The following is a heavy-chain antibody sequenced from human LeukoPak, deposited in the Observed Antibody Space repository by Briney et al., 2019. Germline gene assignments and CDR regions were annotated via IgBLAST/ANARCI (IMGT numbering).Heavy chain of an antibody. J-gene: IGHJ4*02. D-gene: IGHD3-22*01. CDR1: GFTFSSYS. Sequence: GGSLRLSCAASGFTFSSYSMNWVRQAPGKGLEWVSSISSSSSYIYYADSVKGRFTISRDNAKNSLYLQMNSLRAEDTAVYYCARGGPEYYYDSSGPYYFDYWGQGTLVTVSS. V-gene: IGHV3-21*01. CDR2: ISSSSSYI. CDR3: ARGGPEYYYDSSGPYYFDY.